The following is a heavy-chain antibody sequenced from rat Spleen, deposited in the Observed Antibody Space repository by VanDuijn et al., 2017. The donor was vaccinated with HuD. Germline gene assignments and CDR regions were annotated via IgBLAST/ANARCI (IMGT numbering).Heavy chain of an antibody. Sequence: EVQLQESGPGLVKPSQSLSLTCSVTGHSITSSYRWNWIRKFPGNKLEWMGYINSAGSTNYNPSLKSRIAITRDTFKNQFFLQVNSVTSEDTATYYCARSDGTHYYLPFANWGQGTLVTVSS. D-gene: IGHD1-12*02. CDR1: GHSITSSYR. V-gene: IGHV3-3*01. CDR3: ARSDGTHYYLPFAN. CDR2: INSAGST. J-gene: IGHJ3*01.